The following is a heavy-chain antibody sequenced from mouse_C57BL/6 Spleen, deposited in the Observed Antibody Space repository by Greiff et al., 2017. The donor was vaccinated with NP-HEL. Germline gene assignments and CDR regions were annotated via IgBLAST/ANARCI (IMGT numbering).Heavy chain of an antibody. V-gene: IGHV1-53*01. D-gene: IGHD2-3*01. CDR3: ARGNDGYYPRYYAMDY. CDR2: INPSNGGT. Sequence: VQLQQPGTELVKPGASVKLSCKASGYTFTSYWMHWVKQRPGQGLEWIGNINPSNGGTNYNEKFKSQATLTVDKSSSTAYMQLSSLTSEDSAVYYCARGNDGYYPRYYAMDYWGQGTSVTVSS. J-gene: IGHJ4*01. CDR1: GYTFTSYW.